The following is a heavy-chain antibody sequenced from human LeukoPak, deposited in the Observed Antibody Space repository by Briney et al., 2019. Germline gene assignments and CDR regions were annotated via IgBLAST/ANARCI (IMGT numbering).Heavy chain of an antibody. Sequence: GGSLRLSCAASGFIFRSYWMSWVRQAPGKGLEWVANIKQDGSEKYYVDSVKGRFTISRGNAKSSLYLQMNSLRAEDTAVYYCASTSRYCSSTTCYTFDYWGQGALVTVSS. J-gene: IGHJ4*02. CDR3: ASTSRYCSSTTCYTFDY. D-gene: IGHD2-2*01. CDR2: IKQDGSEK. CDR1: GFIFRSYW. V-gene: IGHV3-7*01.